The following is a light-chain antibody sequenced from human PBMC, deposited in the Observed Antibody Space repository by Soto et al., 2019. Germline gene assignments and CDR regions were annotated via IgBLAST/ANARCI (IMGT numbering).Light chain of an antibody. J-gene: IGKJ1*01. CDR3: QQYYSTPPT. V-gene: IGKV4-1*01. CDR1: QNLLYNSNNKNY. CDR2: WAS. Sequence: DVVMTQSPDSLAVSLGERATTNCKSSQNLLYNSNNKNYLAWYQQRPGQPPKLLIYWASTRESGVPDRFSGSGSGTDFTLTISSLQAADVAVYYCQQYYSTPPTFGQGTKVDIK.